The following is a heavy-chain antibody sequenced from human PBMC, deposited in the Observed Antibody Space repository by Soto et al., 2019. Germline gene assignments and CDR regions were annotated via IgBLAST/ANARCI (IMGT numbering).Heavy chain of an antibody. J-gene: IGHJ4*02. CDR1: GFTFSSCW. CDR2: IKQDGSER. Sequence: EVQLVESGGGLVQPGGSLRLSCAASGFTFSSCWMKWVRQAPGKGLEWVASIKQDGSERYYVDSVKGRFTISRDNAKNSLYLEMNSLRAEDTAVYYCARDSYGSGSYFADFAYWGQGTLVTVSS. V-gene: IGHV3-7*04. D-gene: IGHD3-10*01. CDR3: ARDSYGSGSYFADFAY.